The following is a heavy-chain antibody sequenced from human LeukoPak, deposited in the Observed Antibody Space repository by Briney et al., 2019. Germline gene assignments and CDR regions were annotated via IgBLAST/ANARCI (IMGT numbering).Heavy chain of an antibody. D-gene: IGHD6-13*01. J-gene: IGHJ4*02. Sequence: SETLSLTCTVSGGSISSYYWSWIRQPPGKGLEWIGYIYYGGSTNYNPSLKSRVTISVDTSKNQFSLKLSSVTAADTAVYYCARLGPAAGTSFDYWGQGTLVTVSS. V-gene: IGHV4-59*08. CDR1: GGSISSYY. CDR2: IYYGGST. CDR3: ARLGPAAGTSFDY.